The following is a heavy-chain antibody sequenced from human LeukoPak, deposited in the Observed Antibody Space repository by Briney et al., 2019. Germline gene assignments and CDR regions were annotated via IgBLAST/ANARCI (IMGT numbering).Heavy chain of an antibody. CDR3: AKWGDYDILTGYYDSDY. V-gene: IGHV3-23*01. D-gene: IGHD3-9*01. Sequence: GGSLRLSCAASAFTSSTYWMSWVRQAPGKGLEWVSAITGSDDITYYADSVKGRFTISRDNSKNTLYLQVNSLRAEDTAICYCAKWGDYDILTGYYDSDYWGQGALVTVSS. CDR2: ITGSDDIT. J-gene: IGHJ4*02. CDR1: AFTSSTYW.